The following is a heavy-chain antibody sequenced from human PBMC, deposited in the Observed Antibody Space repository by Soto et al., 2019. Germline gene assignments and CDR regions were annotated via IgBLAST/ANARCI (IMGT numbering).Heavy chain of an antibody. V-gene: IGHV4-31*03. J-gene: IGHJ4*02. CDR2: IYYSGST. Sequence: TLSLPCTVSGGSISSGGYYWSLIRQHPGKGLEWIGYIYYSGSTYYNPSLKSRVTISVDTSKNQFSLKLSYVTAADTAVYYCASFQFLEWFLDYWGQGTLVTVSS. D-gene: IGHD3-3*01. CDR1: GGSISSGGYY. CDR3: ASFQFLEWFLDY.